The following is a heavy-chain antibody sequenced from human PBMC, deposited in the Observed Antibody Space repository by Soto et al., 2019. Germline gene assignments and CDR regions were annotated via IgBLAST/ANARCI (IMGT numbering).Heavy chain of an antibody. CDR3: ARGGSSWLEYFQH. CDR1: GGSISSYY. CDR2: IYSSGST. V-gene: IGHV4-59*01. J-gene: IGHJ1*01. D-gene: IGHD6-13*01. Sequence: ETLSLTCTVSGGSISSYYWSWIRQPPGKGLEWIGYIYSSGSTNYNPSLKSRITISVDTSKNQFSLKLSSVTAADTAVYYCARGGSSWLEYFQHWGQGTLVTVSS.